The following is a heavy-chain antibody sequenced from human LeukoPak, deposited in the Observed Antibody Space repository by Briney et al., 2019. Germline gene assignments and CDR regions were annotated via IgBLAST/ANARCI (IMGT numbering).Heavy chain of an antibody. D-gene: IGHD5-24*01. CDR3: ARDVEMATITVAFDI. V-gene: IGHV1-69*13. CDR1: GGTFSSYA. CDR2: IIPIFGTA. J-gene: IGHJ3*02. Sequence: GASVKLSCKASGGTFSSYAISWVRQAPGQGLEWMGGIIPIFGTANYAQKFQGRVTITADESTSTAYMELSSLRSEDTAVYYCARDVEMATITVAFDIWGQGTMVTVSS.